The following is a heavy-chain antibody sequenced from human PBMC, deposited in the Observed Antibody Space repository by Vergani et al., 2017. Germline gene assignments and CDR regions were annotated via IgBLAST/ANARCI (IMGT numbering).Heavy chain of an antibody. D-gene: IGHD3-9*01. V-gene: IGHV1-69*01. CDR2: IIPIFGTA. CDR1: GGTLSSYA. J-gene: IGHJ4*02. CDR3: ARRPPHYEILTGYYLYYFDY. Sequence: QVQLVQSGAEVKKPGSSVKVFCKASGGTLSSYAISWVPQAPGQGLEWMGGIIPIFGTANYAQKFQGRVTITADESTSTAYMGLSSLRSEDSAVYYCARRPPHYEILTGYYLYYFDYWGQGSLVTVSS.